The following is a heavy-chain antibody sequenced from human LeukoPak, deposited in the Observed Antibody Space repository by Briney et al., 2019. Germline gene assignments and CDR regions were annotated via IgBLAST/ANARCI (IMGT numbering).Heavy chain of an antibody. J-gene: IGHJ6*03. D-gene: IGHD2-21*01. Sequence: GGSLRLSCAASGFTFSSYWMSGVRQAPGKGLEWVANIKQDGSEKYYVDSVKGRFTISRDNAKNSLYLQMNSLRAEDTAVYYCAREFPPRYYYYMDVWGKGTTVTVSS. V-gene: IGHV3-7*01. CDR1: GFTFSSYW. CDR3: AREFPPRYYYYMDV. CDR2: IKQDGSEK.